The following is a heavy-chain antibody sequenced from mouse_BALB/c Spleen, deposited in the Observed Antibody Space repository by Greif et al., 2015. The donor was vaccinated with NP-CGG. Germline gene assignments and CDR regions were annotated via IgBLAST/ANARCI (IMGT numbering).Heavy chain of an antibody. CDR3: ARDYYGSSYWYFDV. J-gene: IGHJ1*01. CDR2: ISNLAYSX. Sequence: EVQLVESGGGLVQPGGSRKLSCAASGFTFSDYGMARVRQAPGKGPEWVAFISNLAYSXYYADTVTGRFTISRENAKNTLYLEMSSLRSEDTAMYYCARDYYGSSYWYFDVWGAGTTVTVSS. D-gene: IGHD1-1*01. V-gene: IGHV5-15*02. CDR1: GFTFSDYG.